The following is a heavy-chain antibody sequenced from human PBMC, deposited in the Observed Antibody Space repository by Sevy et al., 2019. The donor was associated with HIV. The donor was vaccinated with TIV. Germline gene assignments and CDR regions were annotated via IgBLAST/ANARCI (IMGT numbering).Heavy chain of an antibody. CDR2: TYYRSKWYN. CDR3: ARSGAGVSSSWYSLFDY. CDR1: GDSVSSNSAA. J-gene: IGHJ4*02. Sequence: SETLSLTCAISGDSVSSNSAAWNWIRQSPSRGLEWLGRTYYRSKWYNDYAVSVNSRITINPDTSKNQFSLQLNSVTPEDTAVYYCARSGAGVSSSWYSLFDYWGQGTLVTVSS. D-gene: IGHD6-13*01. V-gene: IGHV6-1*01.